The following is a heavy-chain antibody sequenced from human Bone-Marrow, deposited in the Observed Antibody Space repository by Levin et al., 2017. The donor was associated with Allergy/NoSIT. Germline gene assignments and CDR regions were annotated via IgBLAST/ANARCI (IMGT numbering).Heavy chain of an antibody. CDR2: ISSSGSTI. J-gene: IGHJ4*02. V-gene: IGHV3-48*03. Sequence: GESLKISCAAAGFTFSTYEMNWVRQAPGKGLEWVSYISSSGSTIYYADSVKGRFTISRDNAKNSLYLQMDSLRAEDTALYYCAGRSYFHSGEYPAYWGQGTLVTVSS. CDR1: GFTFSTYE. D-gene: IGHD2/OR15-2a*01. CDR3: AGRSYFHSGEYPAY.